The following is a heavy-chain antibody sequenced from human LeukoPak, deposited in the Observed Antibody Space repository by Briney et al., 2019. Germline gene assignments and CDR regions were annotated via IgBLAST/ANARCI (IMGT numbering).Heavy chain of an antibody. CDR1: XXTFXXXY. D-gene: IGHD3-3*01. V-gene: IGHV1-46*01. CDR3: ARDRPLESYDY. J-gene: IGHJ4*02. CDR2: INPSGGST. Sequence: GASXXVXXKASXXTFXXXYMHWVRQAPGQGLEWMGIINPSGGSTSYAQKFQGRVTMTRDTSTSTVYMELSSLRSEDTAVYYCARDRPLESYDYWGQGTLVTVSS.